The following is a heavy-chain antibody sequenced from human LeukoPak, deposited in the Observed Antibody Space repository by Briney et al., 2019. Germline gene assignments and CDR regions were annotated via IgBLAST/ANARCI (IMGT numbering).Heavy chain of an antibody. CDR3: ARGGSSYYDILTGSFDY. V-gene: IGHV4-59*01. D-gene: IGHD3-9*01. J-gene: IGHJ4*02. Sequence: SETLSLTCTVSGGSISSYYWSWIRQPPGKGLEWIGYIYYSGSTSYNPSLKSRVTISVDTSKNQFSLKLSSVTAADTAVYYCARGGSSYYDILTGSFDYWGQGTLVTFSS. CDR2: IYYSGST. CDR1: GGSISSYY.